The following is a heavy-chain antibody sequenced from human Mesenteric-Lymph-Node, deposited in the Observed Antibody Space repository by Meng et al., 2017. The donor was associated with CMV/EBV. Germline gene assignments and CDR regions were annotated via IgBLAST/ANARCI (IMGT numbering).Heavy chain of an antibody. V-gene: IGHV1-3*01. J-gene: IGHJ4*02. CDR3: ARDPLRDGRFLAYYFDH. CDR2: LNAGNGNT. CDR1: YTFTSYA. D-gene: IGHD5-24*01. Sequence: YTFTSYAIHWVRQAPGQRLEWMGWLNAGNGNTKYSQKFQGRVTITRDTSASTAYMELSSLTSGDTAVYYRARDPLRDGRFLAYYFDHWGQGTLVTVSS.